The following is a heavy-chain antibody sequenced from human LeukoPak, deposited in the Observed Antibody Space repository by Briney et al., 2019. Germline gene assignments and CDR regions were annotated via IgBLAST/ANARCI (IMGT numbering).Heavy chain of an antibody. CDR2: ISAYNGNT. CDR3: ARDSPDYYDSSGYDR. V-gene: IGHV1-18*01. CDR1: GYTFTSYG. Sequence: ASVKVSCKASGYTFTSYGISWVRQAPGQGLEWMGWISAYNGNTNYAQKLQGRVTITTDTSTSTAYMELRSLRSDDTAVYYCARDSPDYYDSSGYDRWGQGTLVTVSS. J-gene: IGHJ5*02. D-gene: IGHD3-22*01.